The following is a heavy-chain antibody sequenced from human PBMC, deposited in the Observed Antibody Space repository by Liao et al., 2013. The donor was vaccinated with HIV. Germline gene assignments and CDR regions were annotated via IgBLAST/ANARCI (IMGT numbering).Heavy chain of an antibody. Sequence: QVQLQESGPGLVKPSETLSLTCAVYGGSFSAYYWSWIRQPPGKGLEWIGEINHSGSTNDNPSLKSRVTISVDTSKNQFSLKLSSVTAADTAVYYCARARRITIFGVGSDAFDIWGQGTMVTVSS. CDR2: INHSGST. CDR1: GGSFSAYY. D-gene: IGHD3-3*01. J-gene: IGHJ3*02. V-gene: IGHV4-34*10. CDR3: ARARRITIFGVGSDAFDI.